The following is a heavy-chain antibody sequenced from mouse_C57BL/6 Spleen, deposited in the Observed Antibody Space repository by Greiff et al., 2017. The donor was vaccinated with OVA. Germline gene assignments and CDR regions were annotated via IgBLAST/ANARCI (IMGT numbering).Heavy chain of an antibody. V-gene: IGHV14-1*01. CDR2: IDPEDGDT. CDR1: GFNIKDYY. CDR3: TSGNYAAY. D-gene: IGHD2-1*01. J-gene: IGHJ3*01. Sequence: VHVKQSGAELVRPGASVKLSCTASGFNIKDYYMHWVKQRPEQGLEWIGRIDPEDGDTEYAPKFQGKATMTADTSSNTAYLQLSSLTSEDTAVYYCTSGNYAAYWGQGTLVTVSA.